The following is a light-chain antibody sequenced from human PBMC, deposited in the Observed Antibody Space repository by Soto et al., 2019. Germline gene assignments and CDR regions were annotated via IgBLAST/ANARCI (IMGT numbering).Light chain of an antibody. J-gene: IGLJ2*01. CDR3: ASYTSSSTSVI. Sequence: QSALTQPASVSGSPGQSITISCTGTSSDVGGYKYVSWYQQHPDKAPKLIIFEVSNRPSGISSRFSGSKSGNTASLTISGLQAEDAADYYCASYTSSSTSVIFGRGTKLTVL. CDR2: EVS. CDR1: SSDVGGYKY. V-gene: IGLV2-14*01.